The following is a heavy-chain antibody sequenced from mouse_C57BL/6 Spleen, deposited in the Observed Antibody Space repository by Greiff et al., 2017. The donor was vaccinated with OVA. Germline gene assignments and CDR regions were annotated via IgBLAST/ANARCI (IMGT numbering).Heavy chain of an antibody. CDR1: GYTFTDYY. CDR2: INPKNGGT. J-gene: IGHJ2*01. Sequence: EVQLQQSGPELVKPGASVKISCKASGYTFTDYYMNWVKQSHGKSLEWIGNINPKNGGTSYNQKFKGKATLTVAKSYSTAYMELRSLTSEDSAVYYCARNLLDYWGKGTTLTVSS. V-gene: IGHV1-26*01. CDR3: ARNLLDY.